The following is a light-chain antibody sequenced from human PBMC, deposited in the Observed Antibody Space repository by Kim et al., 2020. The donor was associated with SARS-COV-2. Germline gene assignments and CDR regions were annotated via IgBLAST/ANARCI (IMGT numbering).Light chain of an antibody. V-gene: IGKV1-16*02. CDR2: AAS. CDR1: QGIRKY. CDR3: QQYYSYPIT. J-gene: IGKJ5*01. Sequence: AYEGETVTITCRASQGIRKYLAWFRQKPGKAPESLIYAASSLEGGVPSKFSGHGSGTDFTLTITGLQPEDSATYFCQQYYSYPITFGQGTRLEIK.